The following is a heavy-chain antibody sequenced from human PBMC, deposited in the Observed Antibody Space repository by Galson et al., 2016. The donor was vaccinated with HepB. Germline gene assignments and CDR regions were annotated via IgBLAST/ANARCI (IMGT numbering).Heavy chain of an antibody. CDR2: INGRGINT. D-gene: IGHD3-10*01. CDR1: GFTFRNFA. CDR3: AKDGSFYGMDV. V-gene: IGHV3-23*01. J-gene: IGHJ6*02. Sequence: SLRVSCAASGFTFRNFAMSWVRQAPGKGLEWVSGINGRGINTHYADSVKGRFTISRDNSKNTLYLEMNSLRAEDTAVYYCAKDGSFYGMDVWGQGTTVTVSS.